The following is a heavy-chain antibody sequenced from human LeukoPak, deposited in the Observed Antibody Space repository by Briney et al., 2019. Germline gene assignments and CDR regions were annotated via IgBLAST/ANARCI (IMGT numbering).Heavy chain of an antibody. V-gene: IGHV1-24*01. CDR3: ATQARGYFYY. J-gene: IGHJ4*02. CDR1: GYTLAQLA. CDR2: FDPEDGET. Sequence: ASVKVSCKVSGYTLAQLAIHWVRQAPGKGLEWMGSFDPEDGETVYAQRFQDRVTMTEDTSTDTANMELTSLASEDTAVYYCATQARGYFYYWGQGTLVTVSS.